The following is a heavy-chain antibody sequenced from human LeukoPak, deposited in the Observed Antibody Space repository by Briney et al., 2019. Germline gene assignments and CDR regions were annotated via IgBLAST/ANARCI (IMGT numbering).Heavy chain of an antibody. CDR1: GGSLSGYY. CDR2: IYYSGIT. V-gene: IGHV4-59*01. J-gene: IGHJ4*02. Sequence: PSETLSLTCTVSGGSLSGYYWSWIRQPPGKGLEWIGYIYYSGITNYNLSLKSRVTISVDTSKNQFTLKLSSVTAADTAVYYCAREYDSSSLFDYWGQGTLVTVSS. CDR3: AREYDSSSLFDY. D-gene: IGHD3-22*01.